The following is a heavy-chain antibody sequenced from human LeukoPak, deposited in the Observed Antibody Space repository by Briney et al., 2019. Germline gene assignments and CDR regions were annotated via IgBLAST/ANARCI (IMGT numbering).Heavy chain of an antibody. Sequence: GESLKISCKGSGYSFSTYWIGWVRQMPGKGLEWMGIIYPGDSDTRYSPSFQGQVTISAGKSISTAYLQWSSLKASDTAIYYCARRRTIAARPGYNWFDPWGQGTLVTVSS. CDR2: IYPGDSDT. J-gene: IGHJ5*02. D-gene: IGHD6-6*01. V-gene: IGHV5-51*01. CDR3: ARRRTIAARPGYNWFDP. CDR1: GYSFSTYW.